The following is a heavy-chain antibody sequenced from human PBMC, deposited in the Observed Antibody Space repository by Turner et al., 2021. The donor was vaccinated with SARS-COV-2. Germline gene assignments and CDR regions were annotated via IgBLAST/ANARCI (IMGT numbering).Heavy chain of an antibody. V-gene: IGHV1-18*01. CDR2: ITAYKGNT. CDR3: ARLGGGGRPGDY. J-gene: IGHJ4*02. Sequence: HAQFVQSGAEVKKPGASVKVSCKASGYTFISYVSSWVRQAPGQGLELMAWITAYKGNTHYAQKLQGRVTMTTDASTSRAYIELRSLRSDNTAAYYCARLGGGGRPGDYWRKITLVSISS. CDR1: GYTFISYV. D-gene: IGHD2-21*01.